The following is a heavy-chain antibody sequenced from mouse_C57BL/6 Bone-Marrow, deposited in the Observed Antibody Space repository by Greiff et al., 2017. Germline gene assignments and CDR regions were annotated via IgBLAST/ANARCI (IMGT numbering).Heavy chain of an antibody. Sequence: QVQLQQSGPELVKPGASVKISCKASGYAFSSSWMNWVKQRPGKGLEWIGRIYPGGGDTNYNGKFKGKATLTADKSSSTAYMQLSSLTSEDSAVYFCAREGKVGDYWGQGTTLTVSS. V-gene: IGHV1-82*01. J-gene: IGHJ2*01. CDR3: AREGKVGDY. D-gene: IGHD3-3*01. CDR2: IYPGGGDT. CDR1: GYAFSSSW.